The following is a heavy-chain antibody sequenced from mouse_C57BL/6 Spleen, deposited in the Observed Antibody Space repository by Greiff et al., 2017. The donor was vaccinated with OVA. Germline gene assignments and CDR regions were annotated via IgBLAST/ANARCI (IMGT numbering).Heavy chain of an antibody. V-gene: IGHV1-55*01. J-gene: IGHJ1*03. D-gene: IGHD2-4*01. CDR2: IYPGCGNT. Sequence: QVQLQQPGAELVKPGASVKMSCKASGYTFSSYWITWVKQRPGQGLEWIGYIYPGCGNTNYNEKFKGKATLTEDTSSSTAYMQLSSLTSEDSAVYYRASKEYDDYDWDLDVWGKGTTVTVSS. CDR1: GYTFSSYW. CDR3: ASKEYDDYDWDLDV.